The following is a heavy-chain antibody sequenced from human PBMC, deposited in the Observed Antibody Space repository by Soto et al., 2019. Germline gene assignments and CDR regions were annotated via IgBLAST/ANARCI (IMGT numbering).Heavy chain of an antibody. CDR3: AKTRVADSGYYFDH. J-gene: IGHJ4*02. V-gene: IGHV3-11*03. CDR2: ISGGSSYT. D-gene: IGHD3-10*01. Sequence: GGSLRLSCAASGFSFGDSYMSWIRQSPGKGLEWLSYISGGSSYTNYAESVKGRFTISRDNAKRPLFLQVNSLRVDDTAIYYCAKTRVADSGYYFDHWGQGTMVTVSS. CDR1: GFSFGDSY.